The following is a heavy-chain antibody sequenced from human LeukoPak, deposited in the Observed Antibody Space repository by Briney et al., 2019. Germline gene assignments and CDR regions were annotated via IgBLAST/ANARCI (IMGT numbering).Heavy chain of an antibody. CDR1: GFTFSSYA. CDR2: ISYDGSNK. D-gene: IGHD3-10*01. CDR3: ARDRGSGSGNLFDY. V-gene: IGHV3-30-3*01. Sequence: PGGSLRLSCAASGFTFSSYAMHWVRQAPGKGLEWVAVISYDGSNKYYADSVKGRFTISRDNSMNTLYLQMNSLRAEDTAVYYCARDRGSGSGNLFDYWGQGTLVTVSS. J-gene: IGHJ4*02.